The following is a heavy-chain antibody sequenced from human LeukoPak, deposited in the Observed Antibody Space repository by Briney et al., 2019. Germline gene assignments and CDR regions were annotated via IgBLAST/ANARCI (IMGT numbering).Heavy chain of an antibody. CDR1: GGSFSGYY. CDR3: ARPGVTANWFDP. CDR2: INHSGST. Sequence: ASETLSLTCAVYGGSFSGYYWSWIRQPPGKGLGWIGEINHSGSTNYNPSLESRVTISVDTSKNQFSLKLSSVTAADTAVYYCARPGVTANWFDPWGQGTLVTVSS. V-gene: IGHV4-34*01. D-gene: IGHD4-4*01. J-gene: IGHJ5*02.